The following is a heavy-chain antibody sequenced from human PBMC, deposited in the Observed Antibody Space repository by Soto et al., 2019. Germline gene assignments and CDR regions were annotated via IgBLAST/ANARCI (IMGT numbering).Heavy chain of an antibody. CDR2: ISGSGGST. CDR1: GFTFSSYA. J-gene: IGHJ4*02. Sequence: GGSLRLSXAASGFTFSSYAMSWVRQAPGKGLEWVSAISGSGGSTYYADSVKGRFTISRDNSKNTLYLQMNSLRAEDTAVYYCAKSPQYSSGWPFDYWGQGTLVTVSS. V-gene: IGHV3-23*01. CDR3: AKSPQYSSGWPFDY. D-gene: IGHD6-19*01.